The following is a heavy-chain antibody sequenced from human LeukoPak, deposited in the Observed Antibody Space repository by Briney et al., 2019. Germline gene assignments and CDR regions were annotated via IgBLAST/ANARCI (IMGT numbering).Heavy chain of an antibody. CDR1: GGSFSGYY. Sequence: SETLSLTCAVYGGSFSGYYWSWIRQPPGKGLEWIGEINHSGSTNYNPSLKSRVTISVDTSKNQFSLKLSSVTAADTAVYYCARRPGSGSYYYYYYYYMDVWGKGTTVTISS. D-gene: IGHD3-10*01. CDR3: ARRPGSGSYYYYYYYYMDV. J-gene: IGHJ6*03. V-gene: IGHV4-34*01. CDR2: INHSGST.